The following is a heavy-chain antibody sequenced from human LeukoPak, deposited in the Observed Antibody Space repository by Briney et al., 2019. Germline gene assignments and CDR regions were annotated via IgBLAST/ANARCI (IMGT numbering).Heavy chain of an antibody. CDR2: ISSSSSYI. CDR1: GFTFSSYS. Sequence: GGSLRLSCAASGFTFSSYSMNWVRQAPGKGLEWVSSISSSSSYIYYADSVKGRFTIPRDNAKNSLYLQMNSLRAEDTAVYYCARDPHYYDSSGYYGIFDYWGQGTLVTVSS. V-gene: IGHV3-21*01. D-gene: IGHD3-22*01. CDR3: ARDPHYYDSSGYYGIFDY. J-gene: IGHJ4*02.